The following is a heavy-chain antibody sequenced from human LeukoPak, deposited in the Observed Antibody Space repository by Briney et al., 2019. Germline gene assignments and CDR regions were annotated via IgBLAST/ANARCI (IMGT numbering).Heavy chain of an antibody. V-gene: IGHV4-4*02. Sequence: PSGTLCLTCGASGVSISGSKWNSLVRQPPGQGLEWIGEISLAGQTNYNPSLNGRVTMSLDKSSNQLSLHLTSVTAADTATYFCSGERGPFCPFAYRGQGALVIVSS. CDR2: ISLAGQT. CDR3: SGERGPFCPFAY. D-gene: IGHD3-3*02. CDR1: GVSISGSKW. J-gene: IGHJ4*02.